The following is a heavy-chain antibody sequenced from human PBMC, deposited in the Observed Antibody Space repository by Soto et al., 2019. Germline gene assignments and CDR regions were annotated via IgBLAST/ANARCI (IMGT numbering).Heavy chain of an antibody. Sequence: GGSLRLSCAASGFTFSSYAMHWVRQAPGKGLEWVAVISYDGSNKYYADSVKGRFTISRDNSKNTLYLQMNSLRAEDTAVYYCARGGGLMITFGGVIEHYYYYGMDVWGQGTTVTVSS. J-gene: IGHJ6*02. CDR3: ARGGGLMITFGGVIEHYYYYGMDV. CDR2: ISYDGSNK. CDR1: GFTFSSYA. V-gene: IGHV3-30-3*01. D-gene: IGHD3-16*02.